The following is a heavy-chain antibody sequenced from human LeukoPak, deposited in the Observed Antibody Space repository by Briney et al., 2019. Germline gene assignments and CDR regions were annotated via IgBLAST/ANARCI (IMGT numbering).Heavy chain of an antibody. CDR1: GGSFSGYY. V-gene: IGHV4-34*01. Sequence: PWETLSLTCAVYGGSFSGYYWSWIRQPPGKGLEWIGEINHSGSTNYNPSLKSRVTISVDTSKNQFSLKLSSVTAADTAVYYCARGVRAAAGTIFHYRGQGTLVTVSS. CDR2: INHSGST. CDR3: ARGVRAAAGTIFHY. J-gene: IGHJ4*02. D-gene: IGHD6-13*01.